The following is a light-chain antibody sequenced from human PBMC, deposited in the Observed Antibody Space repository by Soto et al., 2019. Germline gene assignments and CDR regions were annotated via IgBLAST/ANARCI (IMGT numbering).Light chain of an antibody. CDR1: ISDVGSYDL. V-gene: IGLV2-14*02. J-gene: IGLJ1*01. CDR2: QVS. CDR3: SSYPTTSNYV. Sequence: QSALTQPASVSGSPGQSITISCTGSISDVGSYDLVSWYQQHPGKAPKLMIYQVSRRPSGVSNRFFGSKSGNTASLAISGLQPEDDADYYCSSYPTTSNYVFGTRTKVTVL.